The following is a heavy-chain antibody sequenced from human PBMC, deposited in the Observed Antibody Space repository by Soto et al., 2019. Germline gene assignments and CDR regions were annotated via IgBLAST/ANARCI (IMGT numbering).Heavy chain of an antibody. V-gene: IGHV6-1*01. Sequence: QVQLQQSGPGLVKPSQTLSLTCAISGDSVSSNSAAWNWIRQSPSRGLEWLGRTYYNSQWYTDDAVSVKSPMTIDADTSKNHFSLNLSSVTPEDTALYYCAGNYYGSGSYGSWSYYSSFDFWGQGTLVTVSS. CDR1: GDSVSSNSAA. J-gene: IGHJ4*02. CDR3: AGNYYGSGSYGSWSYYSSFDF. D-gene: IGHD3-10*01. CDR2: TYYNSQWYT.